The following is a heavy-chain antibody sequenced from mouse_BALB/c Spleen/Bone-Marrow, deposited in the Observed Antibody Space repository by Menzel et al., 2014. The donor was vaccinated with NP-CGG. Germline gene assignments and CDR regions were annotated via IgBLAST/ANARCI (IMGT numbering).Heavy chain of an antibody. V-gene: IGHV5-12-1*01. CDR1: GFAFSSYD. CDR3: ARPLYYYGSSPFYAMDY. Sequence: EVQLVESGGGLVKHGGSLKLSCAATGFAFSSYDMSWVRQTPEKRLEWVAYISSGGGSTYYPDTVKGRFTISRDNAKNTLYLQMSSLKSEDTAMYYCARPLYYYGSSPFYAMDYWGQGTSVTVSS. CDR2: ISSGGGST. J-gene: IGHJ4*01. D-gene: IGHD1-1*01.